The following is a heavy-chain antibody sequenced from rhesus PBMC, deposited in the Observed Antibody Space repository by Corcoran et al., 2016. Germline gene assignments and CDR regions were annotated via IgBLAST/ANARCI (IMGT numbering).Heavy chain of an antibody. Sequence: QVQLQESGPGVVKPSEPLSLTCAVSGYSISSGYDWSWIRQTPGKGLEWIGYIYGSSGSTNYNPSLKNRVTISKDTSKNQFSLKLSSVTAADTAVYYCARTGGVFDYWGQGVLVTVSS. D-gene: IGHD2-21*01. J-gene: IGHJ4*01. CDR3: ARTGGVFDY. CDR2: IYGSSGST. CDR1: GYSISSGYD. V-gene: IGHV4-76*01.